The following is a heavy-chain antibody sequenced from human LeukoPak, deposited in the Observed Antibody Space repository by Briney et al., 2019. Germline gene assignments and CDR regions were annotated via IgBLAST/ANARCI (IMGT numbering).Heavy chain of an antibody. Sequence: SETLSLTCTVSGGSISSGDYYWSWIRQPPGKGLEWIGYIYYSGSTYYNPSLKSRVTISVDTSKNQFSLELSSVTAADTAVYYCARVLGVAAVDDYWGQGTLVTVSS. CDR1: GGSISSGDYY. CDR3: ARVLGVAAVDDY. D-gene: IGHD6-13*01. V-gene: IGHV4-30-4*01. CDR2: IYYSGST. J-gene: IGHJ4*02.